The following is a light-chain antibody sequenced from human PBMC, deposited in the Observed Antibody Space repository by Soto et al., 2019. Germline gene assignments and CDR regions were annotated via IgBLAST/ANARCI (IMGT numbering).Light chain of an antibody. Sequence: DIQMTPSPSTLSASVVDRVTITCRASQSISSWLAWYQQKPGKAPKLLIYAASTLQSGVPSRFSGSGSGTDFTLTISCLQSEDFATYYCQQYYSYPSFGGGTKVDIK. CDR1: QSISSW. J-gene: IGKJ4*01. V-gene: IGKV1-5*01. CDR3: QQYYSYPS. CDR2: AAS.